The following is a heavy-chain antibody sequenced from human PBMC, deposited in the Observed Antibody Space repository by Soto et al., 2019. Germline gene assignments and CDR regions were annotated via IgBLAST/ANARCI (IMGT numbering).Heavy chain of an antibody. CDR1: GGSMSSYY. D-gene: IGHD1-26*01. J-gene: IGHJ5*02. Sequence: PSETLSLTCSVSGGSMSSYYWSWIRQPPGKGLEWIGHIYHSGSTNYNPSLNSRVTISVDTSKNQFSLKLTSATAADTAVYYCARNQGGVGPFDPWGQGTLVTVSS. V-gene: IGHV4-59*01. CDR2: IYHSGST. CDR3: ARNQGGVGPFDP.